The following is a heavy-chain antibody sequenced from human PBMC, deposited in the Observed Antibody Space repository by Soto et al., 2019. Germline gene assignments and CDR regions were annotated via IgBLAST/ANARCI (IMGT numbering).Heavy chain of an antibody. D-gene: IGHD3-10*01. J-gene: IGHJ3*02. CDR2: ISGSGGST. Sequence: GGSLRLSCAASGFTFSSYAMSWVRQAPGKGLEWVSAISGSGGSTYYADSVKGRFTISRDNSKNTLYLQMNSLRAEDTAVYYCAKRLERITMDSHLSVDAFDIWGQGTMVTVSS. CDR1: GFTFSSYA. CDR3: AKRLERITMDSHLSVDAFDI. V-gene: IGHV3-23*01.